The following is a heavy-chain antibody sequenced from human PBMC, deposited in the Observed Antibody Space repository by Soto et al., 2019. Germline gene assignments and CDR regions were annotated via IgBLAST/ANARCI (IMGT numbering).Heavy chain of an antibody. V-gene: IGHV3-15*07. Sequence: GESLKISCAASGFTFSNAWMNWVRQAPGKGLEWVGRIKSKTDGGTTDYAAPVKGRFTISRDDSKNTLYLQMNSLKTEDTAVYYCTTDRPSCGWYGPCNFDYWGQGTLVTVSS. CDR2: IKSKTDGGTT. CDR1: GFTFSNAW. CDR3: TTDRPSCGWYGPCNFDY. D-gene: IGHD6-19*01. J-gene: IGHJ4*02.